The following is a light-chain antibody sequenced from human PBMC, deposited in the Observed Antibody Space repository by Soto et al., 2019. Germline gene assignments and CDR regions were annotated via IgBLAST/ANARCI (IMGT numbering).Light chain of an antibody. CDR3: QQSFTTPRT. Sequence: DIQLTQSPSSLSASVGDRLTITCRASQSISTSLNWYQQKSGKAPKVLIFAASSLQSGVPSRFSVSGSCTDFTLTITSLQPEDCATYYCQQSFTTPRTFGQGTKVEIK. J-gene: IGKJ1*01. CDR2: AAS. V-gene: IGKV1-39*01. CDR1: QSISTS.